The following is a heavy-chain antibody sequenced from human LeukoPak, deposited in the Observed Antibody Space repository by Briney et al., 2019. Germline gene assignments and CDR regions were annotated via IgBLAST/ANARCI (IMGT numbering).Heavy chain of an antibody. J-gene: IGHJ4*02. CDR3: ARGLTTVTFDW. CDR2: INPNSGAT. D-gene: IGHD4-17*01. V-gene: IGHV1-2*02. Sequence: ASVKVSCKASGYTFTGSYLHWGPHAPGQRLEGLRWINPNSGATNFARQFHGRVTMTSDTYISTAYMELSRLRAGDTAVYHCARGLTTVTFDWWGGGTLVTLFS. CDR1: GYTFTGSY.